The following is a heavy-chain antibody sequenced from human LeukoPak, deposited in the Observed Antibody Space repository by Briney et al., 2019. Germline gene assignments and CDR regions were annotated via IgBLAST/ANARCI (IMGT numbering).Heavy chain of an antibody. CDR1: GLTFSNYG. Sequence: PGGSLRLSCAASGLTFSNYGMHWVGQAPGKGLEWVAFIQFDGGDIFYTDSVKGRFTISRDNSKNTLFLQMNSLRTDDTAMYYCAEDQQLEPFHYWGQGTLVTVSS. D-gene: IGHD1-1*01. V-gene: IGHV3-30*02. CDR3: AEDQQLEPFHY. J-gene: IGHJ4*02. CDR2: IQFDGGDI.